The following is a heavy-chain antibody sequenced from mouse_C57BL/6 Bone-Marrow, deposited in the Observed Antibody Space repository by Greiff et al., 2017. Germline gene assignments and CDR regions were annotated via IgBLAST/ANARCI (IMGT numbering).Heavy chain of an antibody. CDR3: ARDSQIYDGYYGYFDV. J-gene: IGHJ1*03. CDR1: GFTFSSYA. Sequence: EVQLVESGGGLVKPGGSLKLSCAASGFTFSSYAMSWVRQTPETRLEWVATISDGGSYTYYPDNVKGRFTNSRDNAKNNLYLQMSHLKSEDTAMYYCARDSQIYDGYYGYFDVWGTGTTVTVTA. CDR2: ISDGGSYT. D-gene: IGHD2-3*01. V-gene: IGHV5-4*01.